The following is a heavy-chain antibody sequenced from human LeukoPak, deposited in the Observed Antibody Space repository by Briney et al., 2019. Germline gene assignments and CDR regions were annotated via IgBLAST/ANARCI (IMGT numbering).Heavy chain of an antibody. D-gene: IGHD6-6*01. CDR2: MNPNSGNT. CDR1: GYTFPSYD. J-gene: IGHJ4*02. V-gene: IGHV1-8*03. Sequence: GASVKVSCKASGYTFPSYDINWVRQATGQGLEWMGWMNPNSGNTGYAQKFQGRVTITRNTSISTAYMELSSLRSEDTAVYYCARAGASIAARPGTKTINSPWYFDYWGQGTLVTVSS. CDR3: ARAGASIAARPGTKTINSPWYFDY.